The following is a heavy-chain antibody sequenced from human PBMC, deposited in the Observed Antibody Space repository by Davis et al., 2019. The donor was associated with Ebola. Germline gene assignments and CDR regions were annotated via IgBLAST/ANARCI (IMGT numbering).Heavy chain of an antibody. J-gene: IGHJ4*02. CDR2: INSAGSYI. D-gene: IGHD3/OR15-3a*01. V-gene: IGHV3-48*02. CDR3: TTDPEDWLGFNY. Sequence: GESLKISCAASGFTFSTYGMTWVRQVPGKGLEWVSHINSAGSYISYTDSVKGRFIISRDDAKSTVYLQMNSLRDEDTAIYYCTTDPEDWLGFNYWGQGTLVTVSS. CDR1: GFTFSTYG.